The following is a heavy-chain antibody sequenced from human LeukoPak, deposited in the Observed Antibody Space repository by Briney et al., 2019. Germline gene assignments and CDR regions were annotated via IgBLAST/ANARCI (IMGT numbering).Heavy chain of an antibody. CDR2: ISYDGSNK. CDR3: AKDRGGFGEYIDY. Sequence: GGSLRLSCAASGFTFSSYGMHWVRQAPGKGLEWVAVISYDGSNKYYADSVKGRFTISRDNSKNTLYLQMNSLRAEDTAVYYCAKDRGGFGEYIDYWGQGTLVTVSS. D-gene: IGHD3-10*01. V-gene: IGHV3-30*18. J-gene: IGHJ4*02. CDR1: GFTFSSYG.